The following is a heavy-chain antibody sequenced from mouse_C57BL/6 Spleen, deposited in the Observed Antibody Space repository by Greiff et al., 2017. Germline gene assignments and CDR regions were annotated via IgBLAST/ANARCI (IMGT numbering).Heavy chain of an antibody. V-gene: IGHV2-2*01. J-gene: IGHJ4*01. CDR3: ARYYAYDGVYAMDY. CDR1: GFSLTSYG. Sequence: QVQLQQSGPGLVQPSQSLSITCTVSGFSLTSYGVHWVRQSPGKGLEWLGVIWSGGSTDYNAAFISRLSISKDKSKSQVFFKMNSQQADDTAIYYCARYYAYDGVYAMDYWGQGTSVTVSS. D-gene: IGHD2-2*01. CDR2: IWSGGST.